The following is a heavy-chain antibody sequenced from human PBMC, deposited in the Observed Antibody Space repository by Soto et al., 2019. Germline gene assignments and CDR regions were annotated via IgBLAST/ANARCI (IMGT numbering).Heavy chain of an antibody. CDR1: GYTFTGYY. CDR3: ARGYYDSSGYLDY. Sequence: ASVKVSCKASGYTFTGYYMHWVRQAPGQGLEWMGWINPNSGGTNYAQKFQGWVTMTRDTSISTAYMELSRLRSDDTAVYYCARGYYDSSGYLDYWGQGTLVTVSS. J-gene: IGHJ4*02. V-gene: IGHV1-2*04. D-gene: IGHD3-22*01. CDR2: INPNSGGT.